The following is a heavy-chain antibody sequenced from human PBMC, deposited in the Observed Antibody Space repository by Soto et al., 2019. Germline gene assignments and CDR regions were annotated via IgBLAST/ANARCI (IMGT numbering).Heavy chain of an antibody. CDR3: VKGGGRYSYGSGLSRRTVYFDY. D-gene: IGHD5-18*01. CDR1: GFTFSSYA. V-gene: IGHV3-64D*06. Sequence: PVGSLRLSCSASGFTFSSYAMHWVRQAPGKGLEYVSAISSNGGSTYYADSVKGRFTISRDNSKNTLYLQMSSLRAEDTAVYYCVKGGGRYSYGSGLSRRTVYFDYWGQGTLVTAPQ. CDR2: ISSNGGST. J-gene: IGHJ4*02.